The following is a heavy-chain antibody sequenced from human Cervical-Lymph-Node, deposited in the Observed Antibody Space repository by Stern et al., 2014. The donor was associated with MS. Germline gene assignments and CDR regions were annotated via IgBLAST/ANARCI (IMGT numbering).Heavy chain of an antibody. V-gene: IGHV3-30*04. J-gene: IGHJ1*01. Sequence: QLVQSGGGVVQPGRSLRLSCAASGFTFSSFAMHWVRQAPGKGLEWVALISYDGSYKYYADSVKGRFTISRDNSKNTLYLQMNSLRAEDTAVYYCARDPITMKVVVKTPYFQRWGQGTLVTVSS. CDR1: GFTFSSFA. D-gene: IGHD3-22*01. CDR2: ISYDGSYK. CDR3: ARDPITMKVVVKTPYFQR.